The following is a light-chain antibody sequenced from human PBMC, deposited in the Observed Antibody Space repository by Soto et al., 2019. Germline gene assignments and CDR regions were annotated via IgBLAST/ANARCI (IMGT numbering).Light chain of an antibody. V-gene: IGLV1-40*01. CDR2: GNN. CDR1: SSNIGAGYD. CDR3: QSYDSSLSGSYV. J-gene: IGLJ1*01. Sequence: QSVLTQPPSVSGAPGQRVTISCTGSSSNIGAGYDVHWYQQLPGTAPKLLIYGNNRRPSGVPDRFSGSKSGTSASLAITGLQAEDESDYYCQSYDSSLSGSYVFGTGTKVTVL.